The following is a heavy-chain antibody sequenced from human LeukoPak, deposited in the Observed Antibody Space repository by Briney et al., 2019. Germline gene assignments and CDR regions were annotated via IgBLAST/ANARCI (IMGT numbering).Heavy chain of an antibody. CDR2: IYHSGST. V-gene: IGHV4-38-2*02. Sequence: SETLSLTCTVSGYSISSGYHWGWIRQPPGKGLEWIGSIYHSGSTYYNPSLKSRVTISVDTSKNQFSLKLSSVTAADTAVYYCARADYYDFWSGYLYYFDYWGQGTLVTVSS. J-gene: IGHJ4*02. CDR1: GYSISSGYH. D-gene: IGHD3-3*01. CDR3: ARADYYDFWSGYLYYFDY.